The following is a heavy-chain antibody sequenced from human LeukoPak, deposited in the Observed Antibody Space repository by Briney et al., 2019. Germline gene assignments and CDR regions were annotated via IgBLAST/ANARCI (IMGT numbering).Heavy chain of an antibody. CDR1: GFTFGDYA. D-gene: IGHD5-12*01. J-gene: IGHJ5*02. CDR2: IRSKAYGGTT. CDR3: TRGQRGYSGYSSLNWFDP. Sequence: PGGSLRLSCTASGFTFGDYAMSWVRQAPGKGLEWVGFIRSKAYGGTTEYAASVKGRFTISRDDSKSIAYLQMNSLKTEDTAVYYCTRGQRGYSGYSSLNWFDPWGQGTLVTVSS. V-gene: IGHV3-49*04.